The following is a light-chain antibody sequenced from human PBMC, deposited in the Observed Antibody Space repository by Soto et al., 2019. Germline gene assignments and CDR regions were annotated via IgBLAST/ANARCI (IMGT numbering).Light chain of an antibody. V-gene: IGLV1-51*01. Sequence: QSVLTQPPSVSAAPGQKVTISCSGTSSNIGNNFVSWYQQLPGTAPKLLIYDNNKRPSGMPDRFSGSKSGTSATLGITGLQTGDEADYYCGTWDSGLSVVIFGGGTKLTVL. CDR1: SSNIGNNF. J-gene: IGLJ2*01. CDR2: DNN. CDR3: GTWDSGLSVVI.